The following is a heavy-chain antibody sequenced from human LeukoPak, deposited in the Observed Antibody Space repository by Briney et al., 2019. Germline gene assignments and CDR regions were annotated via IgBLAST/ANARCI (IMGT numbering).Heavy chain of an antibody. Sequence: QTGGSLRLSCAASGFTFSSYWMNWVRQAPGKGLEWVANIKQDGSEKYYVDSVKGRFIISRDNAKNSLYLQMNSLRAEDTAVYYCAKWGCSGSDCYPFDYWGQGTLVTVSS. J-gene: IGHJ4*02. CDR1: GFTFSSYW. CDR3: AKWGCSGSDCYPFDY. D-gene: IGHD2-21*02. CDR2: IKQDGSEK. V-gene: IGHV3-7*01.